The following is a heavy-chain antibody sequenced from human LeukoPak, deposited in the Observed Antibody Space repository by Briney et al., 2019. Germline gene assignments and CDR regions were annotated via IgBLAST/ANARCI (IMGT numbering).Heavy chain of an antibody. V-gene: IGHV3-74*01. CDR2: IKTDGSTT. CDR1: GFSFSSYW. CDR3: ARNFYYFDY. Sequence: PEGSLRLSCAASGFSFSSYWMHWVRQAPGKGLVWVSRIKTDGSTTSYADSVEGRFTISRDNAKNTLYLQMNSLRAEDTAVYYCARNFYYFDYWGQGTLVTVSS. J-gene: IGHJ4*02.